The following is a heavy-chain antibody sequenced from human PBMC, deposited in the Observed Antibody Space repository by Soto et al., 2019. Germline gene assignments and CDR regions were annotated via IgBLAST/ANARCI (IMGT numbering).Heavy chain of an antibody. CDR3: AYGGSCDY. V-gene: IGHV3-48*03. J-gene: IGHJ4*02. CDR1: GFSFNTYE. Sequence: EVQLVESGGGLVQPGGSLRLSCAASGFSFNTYEMNWVRQAPGKGLEWVSYISSSGSTIYYADSVKGRFTVSRDNGKNALYLQMNSLRAEDTSVYYCAYGGSCDYWGQGTQVTVSS. D-gene: IGHD1-26*01. CDR2: ISSSGSTI.